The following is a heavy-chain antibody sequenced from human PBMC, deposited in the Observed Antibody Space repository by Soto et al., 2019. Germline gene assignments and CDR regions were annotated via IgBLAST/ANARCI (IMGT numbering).Heavy chain of an antibody. Sequence: PGGSLRLSCAASGLTFRSYAMSWVRQAPGKGLEWVSAISGSGGSTYYADSVKGRFTISRDNSKNTLYLQMNSLRAEDTAVYYCAKGGSSSWYPVGLFDYWGQGTLVTVSS. D-gene: IGHD6-13*01. CDR1: GLTFRSYA. V-gene: IGHV3-23*01. J-gene: IGHJ4*02. CDR2: ISGSGGST. CDR3: AKGGSSSWYPVGLFDY.